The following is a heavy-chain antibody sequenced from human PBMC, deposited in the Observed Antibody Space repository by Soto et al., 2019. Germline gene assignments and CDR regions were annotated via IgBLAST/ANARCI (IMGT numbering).Heavy chain of an antibody. D-gene: IGHD1-26*01. V-gene: IGHV3-72*01. Sequence: EVQLVESGGGLVPPGGSLRLSCAASGFIFSDHYMDWVRQAPGKGLEWVGRTRNKANSYTTEYAASVKGRFTISRDDSKTSLYLQMNSLKTEDTAVYYCARGSGSYLMWFDPWGQGTRVTVSS. CDR2: TRNKANSYTT. J-gene: IGHJ5*02. CDR3: ARGSGSYLMWFDP. CDR1: GFIFSDHY.